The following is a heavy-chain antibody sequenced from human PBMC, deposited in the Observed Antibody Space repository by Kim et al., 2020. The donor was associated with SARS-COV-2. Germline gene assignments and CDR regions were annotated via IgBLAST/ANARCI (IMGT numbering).Heavy chain of an antibody. J-gene: IGHJ4*01. D-gene: IGHD3-9*01. V-gene: IGHV4-59*01. CDR2: IYYSGST. CDR1: GRSISSYY. Sequence: SETLSLTCTVSGRSISSYYWSWIRQPPGKGLEWIGYIYYSGSTNYNPSLKSRVTISVDTSKNQFSLKLSSVTAADTAVYYCARIKRYYDILTGYHTPFD. CDR3: ARIKRYYDILTGYHTPFD.